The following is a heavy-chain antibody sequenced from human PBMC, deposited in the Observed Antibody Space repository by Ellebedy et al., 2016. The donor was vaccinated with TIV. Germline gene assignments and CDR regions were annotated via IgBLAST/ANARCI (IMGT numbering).Heavy chain of an antibody. CDR2: ISYDGSNK. CDR3: ARGGVVNSYAVADS. J-gene: IGHJ4*02. D-gene: IGHD5-18*01. Sequence: GESLKISCAASGFTFRNYVMHWVRQVPGKGLGWVAVISYDGSNKFYADSMKGRFTISRDNSKNTLYLQVSSLRTEDTAVYYCARGGVVNSYAVADSWGQGTLVIV. CDR1: GFTFRNYV. V-gene: IGHV3-30-3*01.